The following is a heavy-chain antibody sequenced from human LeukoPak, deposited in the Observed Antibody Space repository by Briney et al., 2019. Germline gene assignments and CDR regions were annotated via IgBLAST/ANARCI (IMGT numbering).Heavy chain of an antibody. D-gene: IGHD6-13*01. V-gene: IGHV3-23*01. CDR2: ISESGGTT. J-gene: IGHJ4*02. CDR3: AKGRAASDY. CDR1: GFTFSSYA. Sequence: GGSLRLSCAASGFTFSSYAMSWVRQAPGKGLEWVSAISESGGTTYYADSVKGRFTVSRDNSKNTLYLQMNSLRAEDTAVYYCAKGRAASDYWGQGTLVTVSS.